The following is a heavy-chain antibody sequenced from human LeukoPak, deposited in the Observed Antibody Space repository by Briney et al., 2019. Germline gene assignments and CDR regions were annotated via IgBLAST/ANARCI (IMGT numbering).Heavy chain of an antibody. CDR1: GFTFSSYW. CDR2: IKEDGSEK. CDR3: AKGVSKNP. Sequence: GGSLRLSCAASGFTFSSYWMSWVRQAPGKVLEWVANIKEDGSEKYYVESVKGRFIISRDNTKNSLYLQMSSLRAEDTAVYYCAKGVSKNPWGQGTLVTVSS. V-gene: IGHV3-7*01. J-gene: IGHJ5*02.